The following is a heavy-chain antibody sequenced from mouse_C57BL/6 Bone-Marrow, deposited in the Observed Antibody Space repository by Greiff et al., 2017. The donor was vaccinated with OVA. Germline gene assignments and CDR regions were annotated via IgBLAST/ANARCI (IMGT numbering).Heavy chain of an antibody. CDR3: ARDDVGFAY. Sequence: VQLQQPGAELVMPGASVKLSCKASGYTFTSYWMHWVKQRPGQGLEWIGEIDPSDSYTNYNQKFKGKSTLTVDKSSSTAYMQLSSLTSEDAAVYYCARDDVGFAYWGQGHLVTVSA. V-gene: IGHV1-69*01. J-gene: IGHJ3*01. CDR2: IDPSDSYT. CDR1: GYTFTSYW. D-gene: IGHD2-12*01.